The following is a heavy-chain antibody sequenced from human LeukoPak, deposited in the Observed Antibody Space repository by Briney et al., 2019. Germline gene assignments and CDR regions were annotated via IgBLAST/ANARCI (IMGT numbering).Heavy chain of an antibody. J-gene: IGHJ6*02. D-gene: IGHD2-15*01. CDR1: GFTFSSYA. V-gene: IGHV3-23*01. CDR3: ARDRGYCSGGSCYSLYYYGMDV. Sequence: GSLRLSCAASGFTFSSYAMSWVRQAPGKGLEWVSAISGSGGSTYYADSVKGRFTISRDNSKNTLYLQMNSLRAEDTAVYYCARDRGYCSGGSCYSLYYYGMDVWGQGTTVTVSS. CDR2: ISGSGGST.